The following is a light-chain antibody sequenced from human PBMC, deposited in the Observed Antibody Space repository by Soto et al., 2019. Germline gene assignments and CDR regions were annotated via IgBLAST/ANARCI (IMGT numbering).Light chain of an antibody. V-gene: IGKV3-15*01. CDR1: QSVSSN. CDR3: QQYNNWRIT. J-gene: IGKJ5*01. Sequence: IVLTQSPGTLSLSPGERATLSCRASQSVSSNLAWYQQKPGQAPRLLIYGASTRATGIPARFSGSGSGTEFTLTISSLQSEDFAVYYCQQYNNWRITFGQGTRLEIK. CDR2: GAS.